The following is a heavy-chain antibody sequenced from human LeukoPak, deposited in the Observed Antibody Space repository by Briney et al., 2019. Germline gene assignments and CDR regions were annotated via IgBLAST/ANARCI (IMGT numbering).Heavy chain of an antibody. D-gene: IGHD2-15*01. CDR3: ASDRSAVPRYFDY. J-gene: IGHJ4*02. CDR1: GVTFSGYC. V-gene: IGHV3-21*01. Sequence: PGGSLRLSCAASGVTFSGYCMSWVRQAPGKGLEWVSSISSSSSYIYYADSVKGRFTISRDNAKNSLYLLMNSLRAEDTAVYYCASDRSAVPRYFDYWGQGTLVTVSS. CDR2: ISSSSSYI.